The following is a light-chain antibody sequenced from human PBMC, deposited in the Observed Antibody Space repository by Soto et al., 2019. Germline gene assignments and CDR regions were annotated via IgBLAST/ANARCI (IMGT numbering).Light chain of an antibody. V-gene: IGKV1-5*03. CDR1: QSISTW. Sequence: DIQMTQSPSTLSASVGDRVTITCRASQSISTWLAWYQQTPGKTPKLLIYKASSLESGVPSRFSGSGSGTEFTLTISSLQSDDFATHYPPHYTSFSCTFVYGSQVDIK. CDR3: PHYTSFSCT. J-gene: IGKJ1*01. CDR2: KAS.